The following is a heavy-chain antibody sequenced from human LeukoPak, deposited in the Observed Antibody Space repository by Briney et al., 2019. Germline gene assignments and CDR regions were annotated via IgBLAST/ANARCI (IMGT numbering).Heavy chain of an antibody. D-gene: IGHD5-24*01. CDR2: ISGSGSGGST. CDR3: AKSGYNRFGY. Sequence: GGSLRLSCAASGFTFSSSAMSWVRQAPGKGLEWVSSISGSGSGGSTYYADSVKGRFTISRDNSKNTLYLQMNSLRAEDTAVYYCAKSGYNRFGYWGQGTLVTVSS. J-gene: IGHJ4*02. CDR1: GFTFSSSA. V-gene: IGHV3-23*01.